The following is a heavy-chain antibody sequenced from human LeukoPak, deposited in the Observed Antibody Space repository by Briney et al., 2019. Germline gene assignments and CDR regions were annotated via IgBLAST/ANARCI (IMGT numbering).Heavy chain of an antibody. Sequence: GGSLRLSCAASGFTFSSYAMSWVRQAPGKGLEWVSAITGTVGSTYYADTVKGRFTISRDNSKNTLYLQMNSLRAEDTAVYYCAKNSGDSSGYRYFDYWGQGTLVTVSS. CDR1: GFTFSSYA. D-gene: IGHD3-22*01. J-gene: IGHJ4*02. CDR2: ITGTVGST. CDR3: AKNSGDSSGYRYFDY. V-gene: IGHV3-23*01.